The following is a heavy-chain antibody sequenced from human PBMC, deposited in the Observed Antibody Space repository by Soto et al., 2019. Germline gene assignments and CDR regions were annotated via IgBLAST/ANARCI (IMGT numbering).Heavy chain of an antibody. V-gene: IGHV3-21*01. CDR2: ISSSSSYI. J-gene: IGHJ6*02. Sequence: EVQLVESGGGLVKPGGSLRLSCAASGFTFSSYSMNWVRQAPGKGLEWVSSISSSSSYIYYADSVKGRFTISRDNAKNSLYLQMNSLRAEDTALYYCARDWVAAAGTLYYYYAMDVWGQGTTVTVSS. CDR3: ARDWVAAAGTLYYYYAMDV. CDR1: GFTFSSYS. D-gene: IGHD6-13*01.